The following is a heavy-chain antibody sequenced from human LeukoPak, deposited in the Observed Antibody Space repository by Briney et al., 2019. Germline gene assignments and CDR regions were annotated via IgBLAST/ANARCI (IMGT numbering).Heavy chain of an antibody. D-gene: IGHD2-15*01. Sequence: SETLSLTCAVYGGSFSDYYWSWIRQPPGKGLEWIGEINHSGSTNYNPSLKSRVTISVDTSKNQFSLKLSSVTAADTAVYYCASHVVVVAATDYWGQGTLVTVSS. CDR3: ASHVVVVAATDY. CDR2: INHSGST. J-gene: IGHJ4*02. V-gene: IGHV4-34*01. CDR1: GGSFSDYY.